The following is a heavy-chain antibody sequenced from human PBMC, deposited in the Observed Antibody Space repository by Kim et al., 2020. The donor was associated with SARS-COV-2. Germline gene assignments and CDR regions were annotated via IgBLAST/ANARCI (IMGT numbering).Heavy chain of an antibody. J-gene: IGHJ4*02. CDR3: ARDRIYCSGGSCRHSFDY. CDR2: ISSSGSTI. V-gene: IGHV3-11*01. D-gene: IGHD2-15*01. CDR1: GFTFSDYY. Sequence: GGSLRLSCAASGFTFSDYYMSWIRQAPGKGLEWVSYISSSGSTIYYADSVKGRFTISRDNAKNSLYLQMNSLRAEDTAVYYCARDRIYCSGGSCRHSFDYWGQGTLVTVSS.